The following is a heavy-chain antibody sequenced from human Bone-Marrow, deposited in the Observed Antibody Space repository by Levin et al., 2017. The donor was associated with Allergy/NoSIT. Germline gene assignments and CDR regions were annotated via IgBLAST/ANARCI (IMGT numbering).Heavy chain of an antibody. CDR3: ARRGVVIPAAGKDFYYYLDV. Sequence: PGGSLRLSCAASGFDFSSYTMNWVRQAPGKGLEGISHISSASNIKYYEDSVKGGLTISRDKAENSLFLQMNSRRAEDTAVYYCARRGVVIPAAGKDFYYYLDVWGKGTTVTVSS. CDR2: ISSASNIK. D-gene: IGHD2-2*01. V-gene: IGHV3-48*01. J-gene: IGHJ6*03. CDR1: GFDFSSYT.